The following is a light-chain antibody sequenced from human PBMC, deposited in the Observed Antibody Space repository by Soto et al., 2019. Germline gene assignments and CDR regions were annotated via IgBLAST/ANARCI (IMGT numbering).Light chain of an antibody. CDR2: AAS. Sequence: IQVTQSPSSLSASVGYRVTITCPASQDISSYLAWYQQKPGKAPTLLIYAASTLQSGVPARFSGSGSGTDFTLTINSLEPEDFALYYCQQRYNWPPTFGQGTIVDIK. J-gene: IGKJ1*01. V-gene: IGKV1-9*01. CDR1: QDISSY. CDR3: QQRYNWPPT.